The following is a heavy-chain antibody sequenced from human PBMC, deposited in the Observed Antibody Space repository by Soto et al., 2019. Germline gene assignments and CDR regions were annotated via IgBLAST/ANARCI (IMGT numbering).Heavy chain of an antibody. V-gene: IGHV3-48*03. CDR1: GFTFSSYE. CDR3: VYGYYFDY. D-gene: IGHD3-10*01. J-gene: IGHJ4*02. Sequence: GGSLRLSCAASGFTFSSYEMNWVRQAPGKGLEWVSFISSSGRTIYYADSVKGRFTISRDNAKNSLYLQMSSLRAEDTAVYYCVYGYYFDYWGQGTLVTVSS. CDR2: ISSSGRTI.